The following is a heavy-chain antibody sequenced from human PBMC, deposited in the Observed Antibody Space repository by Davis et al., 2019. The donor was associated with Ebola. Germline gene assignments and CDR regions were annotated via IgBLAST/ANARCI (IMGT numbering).Heavy chain of an antibody. V-gene: IGHV4-34*01. CDR2: SNHSGST. CDR3: ARGGYSYGFDY. J-gene: IGHJ4*02. CDR1: GGSFSGYY. D-gene: IGHD5-18*01. Sequence: MPSETLSLTCAVYGGSFSGYYWSWIRQPPGKGLEWIGESNHSGSTNYNPSLKSRVTISVDTSKNQFSLKLSSVTAADTAVYYCARGGYSYGFDYWGQGTLVTVSS.